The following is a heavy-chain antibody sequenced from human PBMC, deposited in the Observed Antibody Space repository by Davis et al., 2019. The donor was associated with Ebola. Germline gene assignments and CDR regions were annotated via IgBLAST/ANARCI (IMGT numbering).Heavy chain of an antibody. J-gene: IGHJ4*02. D-gene: IGHD2-15*01. Sequence: MPGGSLRLSCTVSGGSISSSSWSWIRQPPGKGLAWIGYIYYSGSTNYNPSFKSRVTISVDKSKNQFSLKLSSVTAADTAVYYCAREDCSGGSCYSAFDYWGQGTLVTVSS. CDR3: AREDCSGGSCYSAFDY. CDR2: IYYSGST. V-gene: IGHV4-59*12. CDR1: GGSISSSS.